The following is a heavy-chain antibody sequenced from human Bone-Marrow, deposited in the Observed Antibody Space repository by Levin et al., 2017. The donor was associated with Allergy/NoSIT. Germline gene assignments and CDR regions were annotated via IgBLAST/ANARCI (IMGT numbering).Heavy chain of an antibody. D-gene: IGHD6-6*01. CDR1: GGTFSTSP. Sequence: SVKVSCKASGGTFSTSPISWLRQAPGQGLEWMGGIMPVFGTGNYAQKFQGRLTITADEFTNTAYMELSSLRSEDTAVYYCARTNKDLEYSISSGGLSFDPWGQGTLVTVSS. CDR3: ARTNKDLEYSISSGGLSFDP. CDR2: IMPVFGTG. J-gene: IGHJ5*02. V-gene: IGHV1-69*13.